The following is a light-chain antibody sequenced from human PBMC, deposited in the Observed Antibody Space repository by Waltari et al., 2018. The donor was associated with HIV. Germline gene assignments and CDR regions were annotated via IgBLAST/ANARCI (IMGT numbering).Light chain of an antibody. CDR1: QTINTN. Sequence: DIQMTHSPPSLSASVGDRINITCRASQTINTNLNWYQQKSGKAPKVLIYGTSTLRSEVPSRFSGSGSGTEFTLTITSLQSDDSATYYCQQSDKTPPTFGGGTTVEIK. J-gene: IGKJ4*01. V-gene: IGKV1-39*01. CDR3: QQSDKTPPT. CDR2: GTS.